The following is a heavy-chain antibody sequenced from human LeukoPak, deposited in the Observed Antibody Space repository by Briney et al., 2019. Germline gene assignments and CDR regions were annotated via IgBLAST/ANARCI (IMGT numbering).Heavy chain of an antibody. D-gene: IGHD2-15*01. CDR3: ARGYCSGGSCYMALNWFDP. J-gene: IGHJ5*02. CDR2: IYWDDDK. V-gene: IGHV2-5*02. CDR1: GFSLSTSGVG. Sequence: SGPTLVKPTQTLTLTCTFSGFSLSTSGVGVGWIRQPPGKALEWLALIYWDDDKRYSPSLKSRLTITKDTSKNQVVLTMTNMDPVDTATYYCARGYCSGGSCYMALNWFDPWGQGTLVTVSS.